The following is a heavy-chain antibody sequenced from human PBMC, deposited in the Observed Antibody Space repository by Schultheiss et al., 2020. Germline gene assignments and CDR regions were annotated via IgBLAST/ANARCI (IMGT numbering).Heavy chain of an antibody. D-gene: IGHD3-10*01. V-gene: IGHV1-2*04. CDR2: INPNSGGT. J-gene: IGHJ4*02. CDR3: ARAISWGSGNYYKALKTNFDY. Sequence: GESLKISCKASGYIFTDYYIHWVRQAPGQGLEWMGWINPNSGGTDYAQKFQGWVTMTRDTSISTVYMELSRLRSDDTAVYFCARAISWGSGNYYKALKTNFDYWGQGTLVTVSS. CDR1: GYIFTDYY.